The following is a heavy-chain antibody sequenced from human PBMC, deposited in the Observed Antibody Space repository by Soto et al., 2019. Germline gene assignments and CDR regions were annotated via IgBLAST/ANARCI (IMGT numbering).Heavy chain of an antibody. CDR2: IWYDGSNK. J-gene: IGHJ4*02. CDR3: ARSAWDGGNFYYIDY. V-gene: IGHV3-33*01. CDR1: GFTFSSYG. Sequence: GGSLRLSCAASGFTFSSYGMHWVRQAPGKGLEWVAAIWYDGSNKYYADSVKGRFTISRDNSKNTLYLQMNSLRAEDTAVYYCARSAWDGGNFYYIDYWGQGTLVTVSS. D-gene: IGHD2-21*02.